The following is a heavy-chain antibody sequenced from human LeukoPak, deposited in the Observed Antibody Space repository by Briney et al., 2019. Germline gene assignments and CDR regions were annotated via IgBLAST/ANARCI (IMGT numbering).Heavy chain of an antibody. CDR1: GGSFSGYY. J-gene: IGHJ4*02. Sequence: PSETLSLTCAVYGGSFSGYYWSWIRQPPGKGLEWIGEINHSGSTNYNPSLKSRVTISVDTSKNQFSLKLSSVTAADTAVYYCARGTGDIVVVVAATHFGYWGQGTLVTVSS. V-gene: IGHV4-34*01. D-gene: IGHD2-15*01. CDR3: ARGTGDIVVVVAATHFGY. CDR2: INHSGST.